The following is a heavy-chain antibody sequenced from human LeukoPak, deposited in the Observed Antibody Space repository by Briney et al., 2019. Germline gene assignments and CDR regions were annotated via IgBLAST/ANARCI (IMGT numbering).Heavy chain of an antibody. J-gene: IGHJ5*02. CDR2: IFPGDSDT. Sequence: GESLKISCKASGYIFTSYWIAWVRQMPGKGLQWIGIIFPGDSDTRYSPSFQGQVTISADKSINTAYLQWSSLKASDTATYYCARQAGSGAWGQGTLVTVSS. CDR1: GYIFTSYW. V-gene: IGHV5-51*01. CDR3: ARQAGSGA. D-gene: IGHD1-14*01.